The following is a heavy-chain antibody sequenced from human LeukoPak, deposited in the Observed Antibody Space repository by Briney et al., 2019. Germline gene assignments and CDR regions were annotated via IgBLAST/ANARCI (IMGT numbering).Heavy chain of an antibody. J-gene: IGHJ3*02. CDR1: GFTFSSYG. D-gene: IGHD2-2*01. V-gene: IGHV3-30*02. CDR3: AKDLSEIEIVVVPAAIGAFDI. CDR2: IRYDGSNK. Sequence: GGSLRLSCAASGFTFSSYGMHWVRQAPGKGLEWVAFIRYDGSNKYYADSVKGRFTISRDNSNNTVYMQMNSLRAEDTAVYSCAKDLSEIEIVVVPAAIGAFDIWGQGTMVTVSS.